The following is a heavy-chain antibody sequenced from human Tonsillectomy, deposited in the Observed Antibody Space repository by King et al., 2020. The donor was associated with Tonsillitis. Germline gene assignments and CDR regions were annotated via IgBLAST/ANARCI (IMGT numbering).Heavy chain of an antibody. D-gene: IGHD2-21*02. CDR3: ARGVTYFDY. Sequence: EVQLVESGGGVVRPGGSLRLSCAASGFNFDDFDMNWVRHAPGKGLEWVSGINWNGDSTTYTDSVKGRFTISRDNAKNFLYLQMNSLRAEDTALYYCARGVTYFDYWGQGTLVTVSS. V-gene: IGHV3-20*04. CDR1: GFNFDDFD. CDR2: INWNGDST. J-gene: IGHJ4*02.